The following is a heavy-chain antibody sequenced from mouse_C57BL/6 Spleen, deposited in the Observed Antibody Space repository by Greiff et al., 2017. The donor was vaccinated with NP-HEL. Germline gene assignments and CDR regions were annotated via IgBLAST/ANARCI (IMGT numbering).Heavy chain of an antibody. Sequence: DVKLVESGGGLVKPGGSLKLSCAASGFTFSDYGMHWVRQAPEKGLEWVAYISSGSSTIYYADTVKGRFTISRDNAKNTLFLQMTRLRSEDTAMYYCARKLDYYAMDYWGQGTSVTVSS. D-gene: IGHD1-3*01. V-gene: IGHV5-17*01. CDR1: GFTFSDYG. CDR3: ARKLDYYAMDY. J-gene: IGHJ4*01. CDR2: ISSGSSTI.